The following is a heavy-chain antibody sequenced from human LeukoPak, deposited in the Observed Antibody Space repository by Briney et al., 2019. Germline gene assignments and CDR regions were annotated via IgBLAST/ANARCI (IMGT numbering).Heavy chain of an antibody. Sequence: SETLSLTCTVSGSSISSNYYWAWIRRPPGKGLAWIGSIHHSGNTYFNPSLKNRITISVDTSKNQFSLKLSSVTAADTAVYYCARVRFLYGDALMDVWGKGTTVTISS. CDR2: IHHSGNT. J-gene: IGHJ6*04. V-gene: IGHV4-38-2*02. D-gene: IGHD4-17*01. CDR1: GSSISSNYY. CDR3: ARVRFLYGDALMDV.